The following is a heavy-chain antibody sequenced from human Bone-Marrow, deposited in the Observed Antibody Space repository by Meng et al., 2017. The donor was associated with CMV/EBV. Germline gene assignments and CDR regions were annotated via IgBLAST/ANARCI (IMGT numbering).Heavy chain of an antibody. Sequence: GGSLRLSCAASGFTFSSYSMNWVRQAPGKGLEWVSSISSSSSYIYYADPVKGRFTISRDNAKNSLYLQMNSLRAEDTAVYYCALSAEKYQHHCFAPWAQGTLVTVSS. J-gene: IGHJ5*02. V-gene: IGHV3-21*01. CDR2: ISSSSSYI. CDR3: ALSAEKYQHHCFAP. D-gene: IGHD2-2*01. CDR1: GFTFSSYS.